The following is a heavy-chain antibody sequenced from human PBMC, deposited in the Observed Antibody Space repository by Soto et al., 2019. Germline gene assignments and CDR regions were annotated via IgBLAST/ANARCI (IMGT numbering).Heavy chain of an antibody. Sequence: QVHRVESGGGVVQPGGSLRLSCTAYGFPFSHFCMHWVRQAPGKGPEWVGVVEYDGSKTQYPDSVKGRFLNSRDNSNDTLYLQMNNLRAEDTAIYDCAKEIAAAGVMGGSDSGGQGSPGSVST. CDR2: VEYDGSKT. CDR3: AKEIAAAGVMGGSDS. D-gene: IGHD6-13*01. J-gene: IGHJ4*02. CDR1: GFPFSHFC. V-gene: IGHV3-30*18.